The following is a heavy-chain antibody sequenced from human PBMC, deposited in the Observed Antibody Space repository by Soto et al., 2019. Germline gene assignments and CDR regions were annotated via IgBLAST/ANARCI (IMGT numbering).Heavy chain of an antibody. D-gene: IGHD5-18*01. J-gene: IGHJ4*02. Sequence: ASVKVSCKASGYTFTSYDINWVRQATGQGLEWMGWMNPNSGNTGYAQRFQGRVTMTRNTSISTAYMELSSLRSEDTAVYYCARAPSIRGYSYGSRDYWGQGTLVTVSS. V-gene: IGHV1-8*01. CDR2: MNPNSGNT. CDR1: GYTFTSYD. CDR3: ARAPSIRGYSYGSRDY.